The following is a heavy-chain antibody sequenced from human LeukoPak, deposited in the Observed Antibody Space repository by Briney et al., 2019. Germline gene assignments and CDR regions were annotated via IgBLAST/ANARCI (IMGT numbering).Heavy chain of an antibody. Sequence: PGGSLRLSCAASGFMFDDYGMSWVRQAPGKGLEWVAHINEDGSDKYYVDSVTGRFSISRDNTKNSLYLQMSSLRAEDTAVYYCATWSNAWEFDYWGQGTLVSVSS. CDR3: ATWSNAWEFDY. V-gene: IGHV3-7*05. D-gene: IGHD1-26*01. CDR2: INEDGSDK. CDR1: GFMFDDYG. J-gene: IGHJ4*02.